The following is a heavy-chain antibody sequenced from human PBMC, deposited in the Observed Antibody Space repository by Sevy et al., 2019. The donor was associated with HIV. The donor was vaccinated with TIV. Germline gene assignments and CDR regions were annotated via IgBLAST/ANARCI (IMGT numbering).Heavy chain of an antibody. J-gene: IGHJ4*02. Sequence: SETLSLICTVSGYSFGSIYYWGWIRQPPGKGLEWNGSVYHSGSTYYNPSLKSRVTISVDTSKNRFSLKVTSVTAADTAVYYCARDLGLGIQFDYWGQGTLVTVSS. CDR1: GYSFGSIYY. CDR3: ARDLGLGIQFDY. CDR2: VYHSGST. D-gene: IGHD3-9*01. V-gene: IGHV4-38-2*02.